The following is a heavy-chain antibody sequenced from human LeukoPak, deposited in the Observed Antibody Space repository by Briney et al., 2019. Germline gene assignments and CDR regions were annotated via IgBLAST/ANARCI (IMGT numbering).Heavy chain of an antibody. CDR3: ARDVHGALDF. CDR1: GFTFSRFW. V-gene: IGHV3-7*01. J-gene: IGHJ4*02. D-gene: IGHD4/OR15-4a*01. Sequence: PGRSMRLSCAASGFTFSRFWMAWVRQAPGKGLEWVANIRGDAGDKGYADSVRDRFTISRGNGKNSLYLQMNSLTAEDTAVYYCARDVHGALDFWGQGTLVVVSS. CDR2: IRGDAGDK.